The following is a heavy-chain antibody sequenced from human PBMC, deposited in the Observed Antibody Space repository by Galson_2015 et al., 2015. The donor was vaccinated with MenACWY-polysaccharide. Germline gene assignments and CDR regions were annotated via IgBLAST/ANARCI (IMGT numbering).Heavy chain of an antibody. Sequence: SEPLSLTCTVSGDSISSSSYYWGWIRQPPGKGLEWIGSIYYSGSTHYNPSLKSRVTISVDTSKNQFSLNLSSVTAADTVVYYCARQYLWNGYYNPRFFDYWGRGTLVTVSS. CDR2: IYYSGST. V-gene: IGHV4-39*01. CDR1: GDSISSSSYY. D-gene: IGHD3-3*01. J-gene: IGHJ4*02. CDR3: ARQYLWNGYYNPRFFDY.